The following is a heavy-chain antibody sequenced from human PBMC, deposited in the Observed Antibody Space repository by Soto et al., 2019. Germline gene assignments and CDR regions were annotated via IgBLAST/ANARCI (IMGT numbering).Heavy chain of an antibody. D-gene: IGHD1-7*01. Sequence: SETLSLTCTVSGGSISSSSYYWGWIRQPPGKGLEWIGSIYYSGSTYYNPSLKSRVTISVDTSKNQFSLKLSSVTAADTAVYYCARQPGGRYNWNYANYWGQGTLVTVSS. V-gene: IGHV4-39*01. CDR2: IYYSGST. CDR1: GGSISSSSYY. J-gene: IGHJ4*02. CDR3: ARQPGGRYNWNYANY.